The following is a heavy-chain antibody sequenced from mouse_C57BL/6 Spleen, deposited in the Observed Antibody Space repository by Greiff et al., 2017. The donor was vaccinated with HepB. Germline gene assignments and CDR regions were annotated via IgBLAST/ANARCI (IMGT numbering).Heavy chain of an antibody. J-gene: IGHJ1*03. CDR1: GYTFTSYW. D-gene: IGHD1-1*01. CDR2: IDPSDSET. CDR3: ARGDLRDYYGSSYGYFDV. V-gene: IGHV1-52*01. Sequence: QVQLQQPGAELVRPGSSVKLSCKASGYTFTSYWMHWVKQRPIQGLEWIGNIDPSDSETHYNQKFKDKATLTVDKSSSTAYMQLSSLTSEDSAVYYCARGDLRDYYGSSYGYFDVWGTGTTVTVSS.